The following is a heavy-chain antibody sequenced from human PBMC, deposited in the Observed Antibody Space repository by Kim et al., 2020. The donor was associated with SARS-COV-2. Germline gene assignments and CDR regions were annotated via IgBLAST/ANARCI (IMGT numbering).Heavy chain of an antibody. CDR1: GYSFTSYW. D-gene: IGHD2-2*01. V-gene: IGHV5-10-1*01. CDR3: ASPNPASPQPYYYYGMDV. J-gene: IGHJ6*02. CDR2: IDPSDSYT. Sequence: GESLKISCKGSGYSFTSYWISWVRQMPGKGLEWMGRIDPSDSYTNYSPSFQGHVTISADKSISTAYLQWSSLKASDTAMYYYASPNPASPQPYYYYGMDVGGQGTAVTVSS.